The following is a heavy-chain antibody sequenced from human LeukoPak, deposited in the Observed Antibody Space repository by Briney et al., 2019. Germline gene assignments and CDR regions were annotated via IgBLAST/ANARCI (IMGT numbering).Heavy chain of an antibody. D-gene: IGHD3-10*01. V-gene: IGHV3-30*18. J-gene: IGHJ4*01. CDR3: AKDGSSGTFDY. Sequence: GRSLRLSCAASGFTFSSSGMHWVRQAPGKGLEWVAIISYDGSNKYFADSVKGRFTISRDNSKNTLYLQMNSLRAEDTAVYYCAKDGSSGTFDYWGQEPWSPSPQ. CDR1: GFTFSSSG. CDR2: ISYDGSNK.